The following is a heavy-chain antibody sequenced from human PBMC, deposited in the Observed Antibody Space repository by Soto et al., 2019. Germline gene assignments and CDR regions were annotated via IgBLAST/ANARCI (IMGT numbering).Heavy chain of an antibody. Sequence: PSETLSLTCTVSGGSIRSYYWSWIRQPPGKGLEWIGYIYYSGSTNYNPSLKSRVTISVDTSKNQFSLKLSSVTAADTAVYYCARRSYDYYYYMDVWGKGTTVTVSS. V-gene: IGHV4-59*01. CDR2: IYYSGST. J-gene: IGHJ6*03. CDR3: ARRSYDYYYYMDV. CDR1: GGSIRSYY. D-gene: IGHD3-16*01.